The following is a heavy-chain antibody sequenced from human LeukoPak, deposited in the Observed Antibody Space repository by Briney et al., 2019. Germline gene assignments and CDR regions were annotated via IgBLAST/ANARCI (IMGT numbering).Heavy chain of an antibody. V-gene: IGHV3-48*01. CDR1: GFTFSNYG. CDR2: ISGSGSSI. Sequence: GGSLSLSCEASGFTFSNYGMNWVRQAPGRGLEWLSYISGSGSSIYYADSVKGRFTISRDNGKNSLFLQMNSLRAEDTALYYCARGGAARPDYWGQGTLVTVSS. CDR3: ARGGAARPDY. D-gene: IGHD6-6*01. J-gene: IGHJ4*02.